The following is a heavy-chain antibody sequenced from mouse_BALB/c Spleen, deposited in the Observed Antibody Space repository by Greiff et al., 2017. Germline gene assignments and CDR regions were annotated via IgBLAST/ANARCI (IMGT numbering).Heavy chain of an antibody. D-gene: IGHD2-14*01. CDR2: ISSGSSTI. Sequence: DVKLQESGGGLVQPGGSRKLSCAASGFTFSSFGMHWVRQAPEKGLEWVAYISSGSSTIYYADTVKGRFTISRDNPKNTLFLQMTSLRSEDTAMYYCARRNYRYDDGYAMDYWGQGTSVTVSS. CDR1: GFTFSSFG. V-gene: IGHV5-17*02. J-gene: IGHJ4*01. CDR3: ARRNYRYDDGYAMDY.